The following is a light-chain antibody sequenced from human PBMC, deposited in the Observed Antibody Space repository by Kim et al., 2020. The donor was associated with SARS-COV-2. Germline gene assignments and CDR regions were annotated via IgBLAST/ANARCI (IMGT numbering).Light chain of an antibody. Sequence: QSVLTQPASVSGSPGQSITISCTGTSSDVGGYNYVSCYQQHPGKAPKLIIYDVSYRPSGVSNRFSGSKSGNTASLTISGLQAEDEADYYCNSYTSTSTRVFGGGTQLTVL. J-gene: IGLJ2*01. CDR1: SSDVGGYNY. CDR3: NSYTSTSTRV. V-gene: IGLV2-14*03. CDR2: DVS.